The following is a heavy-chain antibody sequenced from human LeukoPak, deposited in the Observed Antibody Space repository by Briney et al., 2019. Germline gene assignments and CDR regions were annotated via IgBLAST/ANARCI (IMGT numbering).Heavy chain of an antibody. V-gene: IGHV3-23*01. Sequence: GGSLRLSCSASGFTFNNYAMSWVRQAPGKGLEWVSGISGSDGTTYYADSVKGRLTISRDNSKNTLYLQMNGLRAEDTAVYYCAKDSAKKYDDYWGQGTLVTVSP. CDR2: ISGSDGTT. D-gene: IGHD2/OR15-2a*01. CDR3: AKDSAKKYDDY. J-gene: IGHJ4*02. CDR1: GFTFNNYA.